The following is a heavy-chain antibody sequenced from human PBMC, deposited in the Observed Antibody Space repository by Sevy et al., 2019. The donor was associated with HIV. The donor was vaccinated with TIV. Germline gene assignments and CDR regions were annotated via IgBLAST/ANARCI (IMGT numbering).Heavy chain of an antibody. CDR3: AGHVGGGYDFWSGYPYYYYYGMDV. Sequence: GGSLRLSCAASGFTFSSYWMSWVRQAPGKGLEWVANIKQDGSEKYYVDSVKGRFTISRDNAKNSLYLQMNSLRAEDTAVYYCAGHVGGGYDFWSGYPYYYYYGMDVWGQGTTVTVSS. CDR1: GFTFSSYW. J-gene: IGHJ6*02. CDR2: IKQDGSEK. D-gene: IGHD3-3*01. V-gene: IGHV3-7*01.